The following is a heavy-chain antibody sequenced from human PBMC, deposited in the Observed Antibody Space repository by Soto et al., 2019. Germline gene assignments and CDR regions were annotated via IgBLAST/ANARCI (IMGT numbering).Heavy chain of an antibody. CDR1: GGSISSYY. D-gene: IGHD3-16*01. CDR3: ARVAARLGELWVFDY. J-gene: IGHJ4*02. V-gene: IGHV4-59*01. Sequence: SETLSLTCTVSGGSISSYYWSWIRQPPGKGLEWIGYIYYSGSTNYNPSLKSRVTISVDTSKNQFSLKLSSVTAADTAVYYCARVAARLGELWVFDYWGQGTLVTVSS. CDR2: IYYSGST.